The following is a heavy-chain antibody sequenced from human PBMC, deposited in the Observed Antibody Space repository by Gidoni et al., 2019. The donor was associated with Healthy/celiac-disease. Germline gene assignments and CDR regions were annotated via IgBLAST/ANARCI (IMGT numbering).Heavy chain of an antibody. D-gene: IGHD3-10*01. CDR2: IIPIFGTA. CDR3: ASDTRGLGRASFYYYYGMDV. Sequence: QVQLVQSGAEVKKPGSSVKVSCKASGGTFSSYANSWVRQAPGQGLEWMGGIIPIFGTANYAQKFQGRVTITADESTSTAYMELSSLRSEDTAVYYCASDTRGLGRASFYYYYGMDVWGQGTTVTVSS. J-gene: IGHJ6*02. CDR1: GGTFSSYA. V-gene: IGHV1-69*12.